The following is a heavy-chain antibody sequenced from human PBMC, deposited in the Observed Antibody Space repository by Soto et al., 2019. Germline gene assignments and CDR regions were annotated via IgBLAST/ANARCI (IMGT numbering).Heavy chain of an antibody. Sequence: ASVKVSCKASGYTFTSYGISWVRQAPGQGLEWMGWISAYNGNTNYAQKLQGRVTMTTDTSTSTAYMELRSLRSDDTAVYYCTLGYCSSTSCYANYYGMDVWGQGTTVTVSS. J-gene: IGHJ6*02. CDR2: ISAYNGNT. CDR1: GYTFTSYG. CDR3: TLGYCSSTSCYANYYGMDV. V-gene: IGHV1-18*01. D-gene: IGHD2-2*01.